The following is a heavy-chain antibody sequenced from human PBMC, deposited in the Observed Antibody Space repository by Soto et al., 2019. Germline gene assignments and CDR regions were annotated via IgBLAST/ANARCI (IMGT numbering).Heavy chain of an antibody. CDR2: INTYNGNS. CDR1: GYTLTNYA. D-gene: IGHD2-21*01. V-gene: IGHV1-18*01. J-gene: IGHJ4*02. Sequence: QVQLVQSAAEVKKPGASVKVSCKASGYTLTNYAISWVRQAPGQGPEWMGWINTYNGNSNYAQKFQGRVTMTTDTSTNTGYMELRILTSDDTAVYYCVRDCYCGGCFCIYWGQGTMVTVSS. CDR3: VRDCYCGGCFCIY.